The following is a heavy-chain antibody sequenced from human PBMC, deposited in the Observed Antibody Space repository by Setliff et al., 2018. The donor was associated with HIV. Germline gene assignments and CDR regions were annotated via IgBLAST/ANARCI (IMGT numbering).Heavy chain of an antibody. CDR1: GGSISTYY. CDR3: AREGGLDYYDSSGHYSY. V-gene: IGHV4-4*07. Sequence: SETLSLTCTVSGGSISTYYWSWIRQPARKGLEWIGRVSTSGSTKYNPSLKSRVTMSLDTSKNEFFLKLSSVTAADTAVYYCAREGGLDYYDSSGHYSYWGQGTLVTVSS. D-gene: IGHD3-22*01. J-gene: IGHJ4*02. CDR2: VSTSGST.